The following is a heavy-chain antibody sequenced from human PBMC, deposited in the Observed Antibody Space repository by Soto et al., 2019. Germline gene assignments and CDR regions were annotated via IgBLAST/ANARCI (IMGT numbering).Heavy chain of an antibody. Sequence: EVQLLESGGGLVQPGGSLRLSCAASGFTFSSYAMSWVRQAPGKGLEWVSAISGRGGSTYYADSVKGRFTISRDNSKNTLYLQMNSLRAEDTAVYYCATQRRYCSGGSCYSAEFDYWGQGTLVTVSS. CDR1: GFTFSSYA. CDR3: ATQRRYCSGGSCYSAEFDY. CDR2: ISGRGGST. J-gene: IGHJ4*02. D-gene: IGHD2-15*01. V-gene: IGHV3-23*01.